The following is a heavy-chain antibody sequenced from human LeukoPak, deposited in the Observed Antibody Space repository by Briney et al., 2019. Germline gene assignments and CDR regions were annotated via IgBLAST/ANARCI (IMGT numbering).Heavy chain of an antibody. CDR3: ARDLVSIRAFDL. CDR2: VSGSGSNI. V-gene: IGHV3-11*01. J-gene: IGHJ3*01. D-gene: IGHD5/OR15-5a*01. Sequence: GGSLRLSCAVSGFTFSDYYMNWIRQAPGKGLEWVSYVSGSGSNIYYADSVKGRFTISRDNAKNSLYLQMNNLRAEDTAIYYCARDLVSIRAFDLWGQGTMVTVSS. CDR1: GFTFSDYY.